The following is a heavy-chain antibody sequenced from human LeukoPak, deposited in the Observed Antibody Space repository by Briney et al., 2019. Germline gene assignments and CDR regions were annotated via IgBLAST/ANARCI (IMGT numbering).Heavy chain of an antibody. CDR2: IYSGGST. D-gene: IGHD3-22*01. J-gene: IGHJ4*02. CDR1: GLTVSSNC. V-gene: IGHV3-53*01. CDR3: ARRAGDYSHPYDY. Sequence: GGSLRLSCAASGLTVSSNCMSWVRQAPGKGLEWVSLIYSGGSTYYTDSVKGRFTISRDNSKNTLYLQMNSLRAEDTAVYYCARRAGDYSHPYDYWGQGILVTVSS.